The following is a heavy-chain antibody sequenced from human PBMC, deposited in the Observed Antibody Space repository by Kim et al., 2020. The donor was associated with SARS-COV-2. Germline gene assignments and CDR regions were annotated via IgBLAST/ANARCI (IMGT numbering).Heavy chain of an antibody. Sequence: KFQGRVTMTRNTSISTAYMELSSLRSEDTAVYYCAREGGSLAAAGTGMDYWGQGTLVTVSS. D-gene: IGHD6-13*01. J-gene: IGHJ4*02. V-gene: IGHV1-8*01. CDR3: AREGGSLAAAGTGMDY.